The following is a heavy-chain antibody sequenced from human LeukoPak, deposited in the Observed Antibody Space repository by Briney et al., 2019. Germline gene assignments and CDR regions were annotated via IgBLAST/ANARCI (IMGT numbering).Heavy chain of an antibody. CDR3: ASILSGYYGPDYYYYYMDV. J-gene: IGHJ6*03. D-gene: IGHD3-3*01. Sequence: SETLSLTCAVYGGSFSGYYWSWIRQPPGKGLEWIGEINHSGSTNYNPSLKSRVTISVDTSKNQFSLKLSSVTAADTAVYYCASILSGYYGPDYYYYYMDVWGKGTTVTVSS. CDR2: INHSGST. CDR1: GGSFSGYY. V-gene: IGHV4-34*01.